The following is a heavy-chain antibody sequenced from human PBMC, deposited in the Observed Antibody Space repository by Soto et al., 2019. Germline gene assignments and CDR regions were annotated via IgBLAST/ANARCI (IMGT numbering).Heavy chain of an antibody. Sequence: QVQLVESGGGVVQPGRSLRLSCAAAGFTFSSYAMHWVRQAPGKGLEWVAVISYDGSNKYYADSVKGRFTISRDNSKNTLYLKMNSLRAEDTAVYYCARAIYGMDVWGQGTTVTVSS. J-gene: IGHJ6*02. V-gene: IGHV3-30-3*01. CDR1: GFTFSSYA. CDR3: ARAIYGMDV. CDR2: ISYDGSNK.